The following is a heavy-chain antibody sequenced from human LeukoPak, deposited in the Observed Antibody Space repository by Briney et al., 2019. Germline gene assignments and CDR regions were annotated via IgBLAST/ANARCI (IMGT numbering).Heavy chain of an antibody. CDR1: GFTFSSHG. J-gene: IGHJ5*02. CDR3: AKDLSYGSLWFDP. CDR2: IWYDGSRT. V-gene: IGHV3-33*06. Sequence: GGSLRLSCAASGFTFSSHGMQWVRQAPGKGLEWVALIWYDGSRTNYVDSVMGRFTISRDSSKNALYLQMDNLRVEDTAVYFCAKDLSYGSLWFDPWGQGTLVTVSS. D-gene: IGHD3-10*01.